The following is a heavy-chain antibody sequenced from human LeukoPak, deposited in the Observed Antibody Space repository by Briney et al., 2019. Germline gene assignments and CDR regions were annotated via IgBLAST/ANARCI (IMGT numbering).Heavy chain of an antibody. Sequence: PGGSLRLSCVASGFTFSSYAMSWVRQAPGKELEWVSMIRDSGSTYYADSVKGRFTISRDNSKNTLYLQMNSLRAEDTAVYYCAKKTAVAGTCDYWGQGTLVTVSS. J-gene: IGHJ4*02. CDR3: AKKTAVAGTCDY. CDR2: IRDSGST. D-gene: IGHD6-19*01. V-gene: IGHV3-23*01. CDR1: GFTFSSYA.